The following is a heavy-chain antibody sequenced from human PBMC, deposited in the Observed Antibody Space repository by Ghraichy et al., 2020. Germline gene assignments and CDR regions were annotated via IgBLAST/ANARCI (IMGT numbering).Heavy chain of an antibody. CDR1: GFAFGDYA. CDR3: VRDITKPGIKYYFDY. D-gene: IGHD1-14*01. CDR2: IGSGEFGLTT. J-gene: IGHJ4*02. Sequence: GGSLRLSCTPSGFAFGDYAMNWVRQAPGKGLEWVGLIGSGEFGLTTEYAASVKGSFTISTDNTRSIVSLEMDSLKAEGTAIYYSVRDITKPGIKYYFDYWGQGTLVTVSS. V-gene: IGHV3-49*04.